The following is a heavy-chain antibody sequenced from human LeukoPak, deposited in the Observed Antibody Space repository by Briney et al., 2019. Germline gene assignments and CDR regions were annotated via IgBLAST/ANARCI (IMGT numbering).Heavy chain of an antibody. Sequence: SQTLSLTCTVSGASISSGNYYWSWIRQPPGKELEWIGRIYPSGNTDYNPSLKSRVTMSLDTSKNQFSLKLSSVTAADTAIYYCARNVPYGSSSRSRVDPWGQGTLVTVSS. CDR1: GASISSGNYY. CDR3: ARNVPYGSSSRSRVDP. D-gene: IGHD6-6*01. V-gene: IGHV4-61*02. CDR2: IYPSGNT. J-gene: IGHJ5*02.